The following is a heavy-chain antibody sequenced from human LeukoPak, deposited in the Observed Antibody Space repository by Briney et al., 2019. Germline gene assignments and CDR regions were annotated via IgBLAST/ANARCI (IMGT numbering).Heavy chain of an antibody. CDR2: INHSGST. Sequence: SETLSLTCAVYGGSFSGYYWSWIRQPPGKGLEWIGEINHSGSTNYNPSLKSRVTISVDTSKNQFSLKLSSVTAADSAVYYCARPHSSDWYPFDYWGLGSLVIVSS. V-gene: IGHV4-34*01. CDR3: ARPHSSDWYPFDY. J-gene: IGHJ4*02. CDR1: GGSFSGYY. D-gene: IGHD6-19*01.